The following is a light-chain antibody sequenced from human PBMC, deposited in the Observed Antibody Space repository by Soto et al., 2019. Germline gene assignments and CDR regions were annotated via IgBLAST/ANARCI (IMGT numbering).Light chain of an antibody. J-gene: IGKJ4*01. V-gene: IGKV3-20*01. CDR1: QSASSNF. Sequence: EIVLTQSPGTLSLSPGERATLSCRASQSASSNFLAWYQQKPGQAPRLLIYGASSRATGIPDRFSGSGSGTDFTLTISRLEPEDFAVYYCQQYGSSYLTFGGGTKVDI. CDR3: QQYGSSYLT. CDR2: GAS.